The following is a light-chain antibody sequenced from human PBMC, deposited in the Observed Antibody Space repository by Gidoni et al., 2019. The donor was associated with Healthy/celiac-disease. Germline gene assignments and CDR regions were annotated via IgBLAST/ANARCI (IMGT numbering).Light chain of an antibody. CDR3: QQGLT. CDR2: KAS. V-gene: IGKV1-5*03. Sequence: DIQMTQSPSTLSASVGDRVTITCRASQSISSWLAWYQQKPGKAPKLLIYKASSLESGVPSRFSGSGSGTEFTLTISSLQPDDFATYDCQQGLTFGGGTKVEIK. J-gene: IGKJ4*01. CDR1: QSISSW.